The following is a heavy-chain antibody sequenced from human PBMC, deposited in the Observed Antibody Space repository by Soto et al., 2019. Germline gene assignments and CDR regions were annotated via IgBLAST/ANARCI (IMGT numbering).Heavy chain of an antibody. Sequence: GGSLKLSCAAPGFTFSNYLMSWVRQAPGKGLEWVAIIKQDRRERSYMESVKGRYNISRDNAKNSLYLQMNSLRAEDTAVYYCARDRYSYYDFWSGSLPYYYYGMDVWGQGTTVTVSS. CDR3: ARDRYSYYDFWSGSLPYYYYGMDV. D-gene: IGHD3-3*01. CDR2: IKQDRRER. CDR1: GFTFSNYL. V-gene: IGHV3-7*01. J-gene: IGHJ6*02.